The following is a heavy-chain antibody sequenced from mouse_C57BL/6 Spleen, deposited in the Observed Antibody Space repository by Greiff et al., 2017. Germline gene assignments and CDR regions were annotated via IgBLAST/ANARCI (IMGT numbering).Heavy chain of an antibody. Sequence: VQLQQPGAELVRPGTSVKLSCKASGYTFTSYWMHWVKQSHGKSLEWIGDINPNNGGTSYNQKFKGKATLTVDKSSSTAYMELRSLTSEDSAVXYCASGVITTVAFDYWGQGTTLTVSS. CDR1: GYTFTSYW. D-gene: IGHD1-1*01. CDR2: INPNNGGT. CDR3: ASGVITTVAFDY. J-gene: IGHJ2*01. V-gene: IGHV1-26*01.